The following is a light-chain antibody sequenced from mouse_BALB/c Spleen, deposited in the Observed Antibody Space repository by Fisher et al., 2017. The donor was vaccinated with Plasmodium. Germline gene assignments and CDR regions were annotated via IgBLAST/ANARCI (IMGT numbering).Light chain of an antibody. Sequence: DIVMTQSPDTLSVTPGDSVSLSCRASQNISNNLHWYQQKSHESPRLLIKHASQSISGIPSRFSGSGSGTDFTLSINSVETEDFGMYFCQQSNSWPLTFGAGTKLELK. J-gene: IGKJ5*01. CDR3: QQSNSWPLT. CDR1: QNISNN. V-gene: IGKV5-43*01. CDR2: HAS.